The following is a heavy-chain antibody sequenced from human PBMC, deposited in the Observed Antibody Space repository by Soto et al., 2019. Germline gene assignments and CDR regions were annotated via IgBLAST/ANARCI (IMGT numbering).Heavy chain of an antibody. CDR3: ATERSGDSSGYGEFDY. D-gene: IGHD3-22*01. CDR2: FDPEDGET. Sequence: ASVKVSCKVSGYTLTELSMHWVRQAPGKGLEWMGGFDPEDGETIYAQKFQGRVTMTEDTSTDKAYMEMSRLRSEDTAVYYCATERSGDSSGYGEFDYWGQGTLVTVSS. CDR1: GYTLTELS. J-gene: IGHJ4*02. V-gene: IGHV1-24*01.